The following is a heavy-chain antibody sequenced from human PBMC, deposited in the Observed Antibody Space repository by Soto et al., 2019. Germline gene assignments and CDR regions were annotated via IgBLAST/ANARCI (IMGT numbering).Heavy chain of an antibody. CDR1: GGSISSYY. Sequence: SETLSLTCTVSGGSISSYYWSWIRQPPGKGLEWIGYIYYSGSTNYNPSLKSRVTISVDTSKNQFSLKLSSVTAADTAVYYCARADYDILTGYYHDAFDIWGQGTMVTVSS. J-gene: IGHJ3*02. D-gene: IGHD3-9*01. V-gene: IGHV4-59*08. CDR2: IYYSGST. CDR3: ARADYDILTGYYHDAFDI.